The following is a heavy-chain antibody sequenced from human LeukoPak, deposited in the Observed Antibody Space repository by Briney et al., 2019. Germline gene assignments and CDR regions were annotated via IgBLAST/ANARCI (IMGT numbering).Heavy chain of an antibody. Sequence: KPSETLSLTCTVSGGSISSYCWSWIRQPPGKGLEWIGYIYYSGSTNYNPSLKSRVTISVDTSKNQFSLKLSSVTAADTAVYYCARSLAVTSPFDYWGQGTLVTVSS. CDR1: GGSISSYC. CDR2: IYYSGST. CDR3: ARSLAVTSPFDY. J-gene: IGHJ4*02. V-gene: IGHV4-59*01. D-gene: IGHD4-17*01.